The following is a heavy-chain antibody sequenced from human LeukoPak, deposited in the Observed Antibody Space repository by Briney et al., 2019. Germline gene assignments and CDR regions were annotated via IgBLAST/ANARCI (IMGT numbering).Heavy chain of an antibody. CDR3: AKAGGSGWSD. D-gene: IGHD6-19*01. CDR2: VSGTGVNT. CDR1: GFTFSTYA. J-gene: IGHJ4*02. Sequence: GGSLRLSCSASGFTFSTYAMSWVRQAPGKGLEWVATVSGTGVNTYYADSVKGRFTVSRDNSKNTYLQMNNLRVGDTAVYFCAKAGGSGWSDWGQGTLVTVSS. V-gene: IGHV3-23*01.